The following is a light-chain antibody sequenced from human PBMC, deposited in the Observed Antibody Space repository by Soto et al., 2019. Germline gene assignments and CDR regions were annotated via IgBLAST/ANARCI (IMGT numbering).Light chain of an antibody. J-gene: IGLJ1*01. Sequence: QSVLTQPASVSGSPGQSITISCTGTSSDVGGYNYVSWYQQHPGKAPKLMIYDVSNRSSGVSNRFSGSKSGNTASLTISGLQAEDEADYYCSSYTSSIVSGTGTKVTVL. CDR2: DVS. CDR1: SSDVGGYNY. V-gene: IGLV2-14*01. CDR3: SSYTSSIV.